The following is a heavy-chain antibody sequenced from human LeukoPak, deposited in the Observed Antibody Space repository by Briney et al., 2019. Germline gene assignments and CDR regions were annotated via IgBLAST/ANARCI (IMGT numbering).Heavy chain of an antibody. CDR2: ISSSSSYI. Sequence: GGSLRLSCAASGFAFSSYSMNWVRQAPGKGLEWVSSISSSSSYIYYADSVKGRLTISRDNAKNSLYLQMNSLRAEDTAVYYCARDSESIAARPSAFDIWGQGTMVTVSS. J-gene: IGHJ3*02. V-gene: IGHV3-21*01. CDR3: ARDSESIAARPSAFDI. D-gene: IGHD6-6*01. CDR1: GFAFSSYS.